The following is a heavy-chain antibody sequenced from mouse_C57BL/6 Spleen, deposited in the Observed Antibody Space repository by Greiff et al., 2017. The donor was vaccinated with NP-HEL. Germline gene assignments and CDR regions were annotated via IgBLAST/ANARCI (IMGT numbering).Heavy chain of an antibody. CDR2: IYPGSGNT. D-gene: IGHD2-1*01. V-gene: IGHV1-66*01. Sequence: VQLQESGPELVKPGASVKISCKASGYSFTSYYIHWVKQRPGQGLEWIGWIYPGSGNTKYNEKFKGKATLTADTSSSTAYMQLSSLTSEDSAVYYCARNPVYGNYGAYWGQGTLVTVSA. CDR1: GYSFTSYY. J-gene: IGHJ3*01. CDR3: ARNPVYGNYGAY.